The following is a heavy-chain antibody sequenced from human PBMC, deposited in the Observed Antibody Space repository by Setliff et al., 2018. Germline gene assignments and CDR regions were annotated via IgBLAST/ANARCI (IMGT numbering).Heavy chain of an antibody. V-gene: IGHV4-34*01. J-gene: IGHJ4*02. CDR1: GGSFSGYY. D-gene: IGHD3-3*01. CDR3: ARAAGSRKYNFWSGYQP. Sequence: SETLSLTCAVYGGSFSGYYWSWIRQPPGKGLEWIGEINHSGSTNYNPSLKSRVTISVDTSKKQFSLKLSSVTAADTAVYYCARAAGSRKYNFWSGYQPWGQGTPVTVSS. CDR2: INHSGST.